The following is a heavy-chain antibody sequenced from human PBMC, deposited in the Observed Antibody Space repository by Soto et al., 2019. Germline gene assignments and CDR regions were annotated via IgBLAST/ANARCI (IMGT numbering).Heavy chain of an antibody. CDR1: GYSFTSYW. V-gene: IGHV5-10-1*01. CDR3: TRHRPLGDWFDP. Sequence: PGESLKISCNGSGYSFTSYWITWVRQMSGKGLEWMGTIDTSDSYTKYSPTFQGHVTISVDKSISSAYLQWSSLKASDTAMYYCTRHRPLGDWFDPWGQGTLVTVSS. CDR2: IDTSDSYT. J-gene: IGHJ5*02.